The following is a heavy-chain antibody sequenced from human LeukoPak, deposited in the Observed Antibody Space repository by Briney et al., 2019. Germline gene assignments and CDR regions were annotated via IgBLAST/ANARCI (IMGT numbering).Heavy chain of an antibody. V-gene: IGHV4-39*01. CDR2: MNYSGAT. CDR1: GASISDGHYY. CDR3: ARQSITPSDWLDP. D-gene: IGHD3-3*01. Sequence: SETLSLTCTVSGASISDGHYYWGWIRQTPGKGLEWIASMNYSGATYYHPSLKSRVTISVNTSTNQLSLKLSSVTAADTAVYYCARQSITPSDWLDPWGQGSLVIVSS. J-gene: IGHJ5*02.